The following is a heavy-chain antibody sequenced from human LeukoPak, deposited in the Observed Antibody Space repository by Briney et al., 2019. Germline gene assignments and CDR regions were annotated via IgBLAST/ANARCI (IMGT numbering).Heavy chain of an antibody. CDR3: ARGDTYYDILSTMDV. J-gene: IGHJ6*03. D-gene: IGHD3-9*01. CDR2: IYYSGST. Sequence: PSETLSLTCTVSGGSISSYYWSWIRQPPGKGLEWIGYIYYSGSTNYNPSLKSRVTISVDTSKNQFSLKLSSVTAADTAVYYCARGDTYYDILSTMDVWGKGTTATVSS. CDR1: GGSISSYY. V-gene: IGHV4-59*01.